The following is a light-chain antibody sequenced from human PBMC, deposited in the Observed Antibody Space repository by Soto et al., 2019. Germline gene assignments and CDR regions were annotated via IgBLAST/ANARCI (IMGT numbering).Light chain of an antibody. CDR3: RQGSSWPLT. J-gene: IGKJ4*01. V-gene: IGKV3-11*01. CDR1: QTVGTS. Sequence: EIVLKQSPDTLSLSPGERATLSCRASQTVGTSLAWYQQKRGQAPRLLIYDASKRATGIPARFSGGGSGTDFTLIISSLEPEDSAVYYWRQGSSWPLTFGGGTRVDLK. CDR2: DAS.